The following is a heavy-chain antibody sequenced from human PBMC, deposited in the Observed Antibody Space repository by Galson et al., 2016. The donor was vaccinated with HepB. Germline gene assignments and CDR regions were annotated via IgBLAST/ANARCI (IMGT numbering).Heavy chain of an antibody. V-gene: IGHV1-46*01. CDR3: ARVAIVGVTAYWYFDL. CDR2: INPSGGST. CDR1: GYTFTSYH. D-gene: IGHD1-26*01. J-gene: IGHJ2*01. Sequence: SVKVSCKASGYTFTSYHMHWVRQAPGQGLEWMGLINPSGGSTSYPQNFQGRVTVTRDTSTSTVYMELSSLRSENTAVYYCARVAIVGVTAYWYFDLWGRGTLVIVSS.